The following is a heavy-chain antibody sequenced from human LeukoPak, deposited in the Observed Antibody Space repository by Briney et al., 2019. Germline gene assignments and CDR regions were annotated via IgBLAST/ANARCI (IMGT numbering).Heavy chain of an antibody. CDR2: IYSSGSA. Sequence: SETLSLTCTVSGGSINNYYWSWIRQPAGEGLEWIGRIYSSGSASYNPSLKSRVTLSGDTSKNQLSLKLRYVTAADTAVYYCTREPSPWGQGTLVTVSS. V-gene: IGHV4-4*07. CDR3: TREPSP. J-gene: IGHJ5*02. CDR1: GGSINNYY.